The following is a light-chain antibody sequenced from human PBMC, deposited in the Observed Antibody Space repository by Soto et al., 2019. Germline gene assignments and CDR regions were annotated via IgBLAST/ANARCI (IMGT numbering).Light chain of an antibody. J-gene: IGLJ2*01. CDR3: CSYAGSYTVV. Sequence: QSALPQTPSASGSPGQSVTISCTGSSDDIGGYNYVSWYQQDPGKAPKLMIYEVSKRPSGVPNRFSGSKSGNTASLTVSGLQAEDDSDYYCCSYAGSYTVVFGGGTKVTVL. CDR2: EVS. CDR1: SDDIGGYNY. V-gene: IGLV2-8*01.